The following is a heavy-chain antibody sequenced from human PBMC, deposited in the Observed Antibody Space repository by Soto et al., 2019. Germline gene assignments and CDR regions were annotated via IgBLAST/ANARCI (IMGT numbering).Heavy chain of an antibody. CDR3: ARDISTLRQLGGYYYYYGMDV. V-gene: IGHV1-2*04. Sequence: ASVKVSCKASGYTFTGYYMHWVRQAPGQGLERMGWINPNSGGTNYAQKFQGWVTMTRDTSISTAYMELSRLRSDDTAVYYCARDISTLRQLGGYYYYYGMDVWGQGTTVTVSS. CDR2: INPNSGGT. CDR1: GYTFTGYY. J-gene: IGHJ6*02. D-gene: IGHD6-6*01.